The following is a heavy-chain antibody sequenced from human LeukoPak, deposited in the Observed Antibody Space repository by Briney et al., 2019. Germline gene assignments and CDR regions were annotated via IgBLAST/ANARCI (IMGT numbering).Heavy chain of an antibody. CDR3: ARRQQLVPWYFDL. V-gene: IGHV4-61*01. Sequence: SETLSLTCTVSGGSISSSSYYWSWIRQPPGKGLEWIGYIYYSGSTNYNPSLKSRVTISVDTSKNQFSLKLSSVTAADTAVYYCARRQQLVPWYFDLWGRGTLVTVSS. CDR1: GGSISSSSYY. CDR2: IYYSGST. D-gene: IGHD6-13*01. J-gene: IGHJ2*01.